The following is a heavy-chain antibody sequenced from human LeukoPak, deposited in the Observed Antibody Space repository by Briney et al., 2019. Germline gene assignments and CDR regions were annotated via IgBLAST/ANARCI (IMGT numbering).Heavy chain of an antibody. J-gene: IGHJ4*02. CDR3: ARTIRGY. Sequence: GGSLRLSCAASGFSFSNYWMSWVRQAPGKGLEWVANIKEDGSEKHYVDSVKGRFTISRDNAKNSLHLQMNSLRAEDTAVYYCARTIRGYWGQGTLVTVSS. CDR2: IKEDGSEK. V-gene: IGHV3-7*01. D-gene: IGHD3-10*01. CDR1: GFSFSNYW.